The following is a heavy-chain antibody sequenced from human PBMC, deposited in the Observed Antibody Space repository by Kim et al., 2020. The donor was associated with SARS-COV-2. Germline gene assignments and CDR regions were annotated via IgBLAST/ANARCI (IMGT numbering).Heavy chain of an antibody. Sequence: ASVKVSCKASGYTFTGYYMHWVRQAPGQGLEWMGRINHNSGGTNYAQKFQGWVTMTRDTSISTAYMELSRLRSDDTAVYYCAREPYSSPNGMDVWGQGTTVTVSS. J-gene: IGHJ6*02. V-gene: IGHV1-2*04. CDR2: INHNSGGT. D-gene: IGHD6-13*01. CDR3: AREPYSSPNGMDV. CDR1: GYTFTGYY.